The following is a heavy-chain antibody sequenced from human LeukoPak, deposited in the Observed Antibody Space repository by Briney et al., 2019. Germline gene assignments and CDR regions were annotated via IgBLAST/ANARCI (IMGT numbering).Heavy chain of an antibody. CDR3: ARDGSGGSCYKY. CDR1: GFTFSSYW. Sequence: GGSLRLSCAASGFTFSSYWMHWVRQAPGKGLVWVSRINTDGSSTSYADSVKGRFTISRDKSKNTLSLQMNGLRVEDTAVYYCARDGSGGSCYKYWGQGTLVTVSS. V-gene: IGHV3-74*01. J-gene: IGHJ4*02. D-gene: IGHD2-15*01. CDR2: INTDGSST.